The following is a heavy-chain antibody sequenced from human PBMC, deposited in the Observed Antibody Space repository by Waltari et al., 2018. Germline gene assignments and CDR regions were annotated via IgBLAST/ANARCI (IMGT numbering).Heavy chain of an antibody. CDR3: VRLEDCTGPGGNCYSGDSFAMDV. J-gene: IGHJ6*02. Sequence: QVQLQQWGAGLLQPSETMSLTCAVYGGSFRGYYWGWFRQPPGKGLEWSGEINHNGNKKRNPSLRSRVNMLVDTSKGQLSLKINSVTAADTAVYYCVRLEDCTGPGGNCYSGDSFAMDVWGQGTTVTVSS. D-gene: IGHD2-8*02. V-gene: IGHV4-34*02. CDR1: GGSFRGYY. CDR2: INHNGNK.